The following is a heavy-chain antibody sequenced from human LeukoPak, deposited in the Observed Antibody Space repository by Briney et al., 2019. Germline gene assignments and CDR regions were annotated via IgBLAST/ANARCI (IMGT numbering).Heavy chain of an antibody. CDR3: AKSRGDVDY. CDR2: ISYDGSNK. CDR1: GFTFSSYA. Sequence: GGSLRLSCAASGFTFSSYAMHWVRQAPGKGLEWVAVISYDGSNKYYADSVKGRFTISRDNSKNTLYLQMNSLRAEDTAVYYCAKSRGDVDYWGQGTLVTVSS. J-gene: IGHJ4*02. V-gene: IGHV3-30-3*02. D-gene: IGHD3-10*01.